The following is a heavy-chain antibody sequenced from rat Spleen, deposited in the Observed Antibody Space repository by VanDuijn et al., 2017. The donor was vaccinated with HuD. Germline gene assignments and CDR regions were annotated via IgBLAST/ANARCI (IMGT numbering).Heavy chain of an antibody. CDR1: GFSLSSYG. J-gene: IGHJ1*01. V-gene: IGHV2-13*01. D-gene: IGHD1-9*01. CDR2: IWGDGNT. Sequence: QVQLKESGPGLVQPSQTLSLTCTVSGFSLSSYGVIWVRQFPGKGLEWMGVIWGDGNTNYNSALKSRLSLSRDTSKSQVFLKMNSLQTDDTATYYCARDSTYPGGYFDFWGPGTMVTMSS. CDR3: ARDSTYPGGYFDF.